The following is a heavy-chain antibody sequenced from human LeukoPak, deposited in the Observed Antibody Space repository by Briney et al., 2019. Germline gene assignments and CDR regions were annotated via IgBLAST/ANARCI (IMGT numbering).Heavy chain of an antibody. J-gene: IGHJ4*02. CDR1: GLSFRSYG. V-gene: IGHV3-23*01. CDR3: ARGVAYYYGSGSLY. Sequence: GGSLRLSCEASGLSFRSYGMSWVRQAPGKGLEWVSGISGSGDNTYYTDSVKGRFTISRDNAKNTLYLQMNSLRAEDTAVYYCARGVAYYYGSGSLYWGQGTLVTVSS. CDR2: ISGSGDNT. D-gene: IGHD3-10*01.